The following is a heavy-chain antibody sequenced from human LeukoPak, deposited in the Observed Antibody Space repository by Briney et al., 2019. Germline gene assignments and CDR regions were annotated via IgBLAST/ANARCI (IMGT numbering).Heavy chain of an antibody. CDR3: ARVADGDKYGGRDY. D-gene: IGHD5-24*01. CDR1: GFAFSYYG. Sequence: PGRSLRLSCAASGFAFSYYGMHWVRHAPGKGLEWVAVISYDGSNKYYADSVKGRFTISRDNAKDTLYLQMNSLRVEDTAVYYCARVADGDKYGGRDYWGQGALVIVSS. V-gene: IGHV3-30*03. CDR2: ISYDGSNK. J-gene: IGHJ4*02.